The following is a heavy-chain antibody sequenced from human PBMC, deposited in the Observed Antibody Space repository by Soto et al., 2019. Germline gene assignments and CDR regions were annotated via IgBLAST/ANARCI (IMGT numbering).Heavy chain of an antibody. V-gene: IGHV3-11*06. D-gene: IGHD3-22*01. CDR2: ISSSSSYT. CDR3: ARRDYYDSSGYYYVPHSDAFDI. CDR1: GFTFSDYY. J-gene: IGHJ3*02. Sequence: GGSLRLSCAASGFTFSDYYMSWIRQAPGKGLEWVSYISSSSSYTNYADSVKGRFTISRDNAKNSLYLQMNSLRAEDTAVYYCARRDYYDSSGYYYVPHSDAFDIWGQGTVVTVSS.